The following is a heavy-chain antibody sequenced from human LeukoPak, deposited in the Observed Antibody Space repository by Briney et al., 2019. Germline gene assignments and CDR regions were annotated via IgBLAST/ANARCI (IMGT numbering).Heavy chain of an antibody. J-gene: IGHJ4*02. D-gene: IGHD5-24*01. Sequence: QSGGSLRLSCAASGFTFDDYAMHWVRQAPGKGLEWVSGISWNSGSIGYADSVKGRFTISRDNAKNSLYLQMNSLRVEDTAVYYCAADGYSSPFDYWGQGTLVTVSS. CDR1: GFTFDDYA. CDR3: AADGYSSPFDY. V-gene: IGHV3-9*01. CDR2: ISWNSGSI.